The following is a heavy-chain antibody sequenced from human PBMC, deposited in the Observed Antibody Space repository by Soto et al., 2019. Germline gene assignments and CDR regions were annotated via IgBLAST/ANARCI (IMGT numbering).Heavy chain of an antibody. Sequence: NPGGSLRLSCAASGFTFSDYYMSWIRQAPGKGLEWVSYISSTSSTIYYADSVKGRFTISRDNAKSSLYLQMNSLRAEDTAVYYCASKQLLLGDGFDIWGQGTMVTVSS. V-gene: IGHV3-11*01. CDR2: ISSTSSTI. CDR1: GFTFSDYY. D-gene: IGHD2-2*01. J-gene: IGHJ3*02. CDR3: ASKQLLLGDGFDI.